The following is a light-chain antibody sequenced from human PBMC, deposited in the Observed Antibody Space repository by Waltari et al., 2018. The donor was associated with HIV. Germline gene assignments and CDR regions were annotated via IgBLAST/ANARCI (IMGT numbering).Light chain of an antibody. CDR2: GKN. CDR3: ASWDDRLSGRV. Sequence: QSVLTQPPSTSGTPGQRVTISCSGSSSHIGSNTVSWFQQLPRKAPKVLIYGKNQRPSGVPDRFSGSKSGTAASLAIGGLQAEDEAEYYCASWDDRLSGRVFGGGTTLTVL. J-gene: IGLJ3*02. CDR1: SSHIGSNT. V-gene: IGLV1-44*01.